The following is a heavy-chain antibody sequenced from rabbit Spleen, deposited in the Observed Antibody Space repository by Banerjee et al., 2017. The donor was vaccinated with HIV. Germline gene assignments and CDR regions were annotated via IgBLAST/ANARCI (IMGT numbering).Heavy chain of an antibody. CDR3: ARDTGSSFSTYGMDL. V-gene: IGHV1S40*01. CDR2: IYAGSSGTT. D-gene: IGHD8-1*01. CDR1: GFSFSSSAY. Sequence: QSLEESGGDLVKPGASLTLTCTASGFSFSSSAYMCWVRQAPGKGLEWIACIYAGSSGTTYYASWAKGRFTISKTSSTTVTLQMTSLTAADTATYFCARDTGSSFSTYGMDLWGPGTLVSVS. J-gene: IGHJ6*01.